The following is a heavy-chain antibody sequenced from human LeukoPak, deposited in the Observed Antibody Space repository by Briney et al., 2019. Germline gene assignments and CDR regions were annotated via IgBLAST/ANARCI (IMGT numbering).Heavy chain of an antibody. CDR3: ARSSGRVGLTSVPFPPPGPNDY. CDR1: GFTVSSNY. CDR2: IYSGGST. V-gene: IGHV3-53*01. D-gene: IGHD1-26*01. J-gene: IGHJ4*01. Sequence: PGGSLRLSCACSGFTVSSNYMSWVRQAPGKGLEWVSVIYSGGSTYYADSGKGRFTISRDNSKNTLYLQMNSLRAEDTAVYYCARSSGRVGLTSVPFPPPGPNDYWGHGTLVTVSS.